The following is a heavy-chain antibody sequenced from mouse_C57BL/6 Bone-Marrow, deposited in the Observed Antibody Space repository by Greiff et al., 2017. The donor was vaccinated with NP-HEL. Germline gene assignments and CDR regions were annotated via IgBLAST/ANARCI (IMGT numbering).Heavy chain of an antibody. CDR1: GYTFTSYW. Sequence: QVQLQQPGAELVKPGASVKLSCKASGYTFTSYWMHWVKQRPGQGLEWIGMIHPNSGSTNYNEKFKSKATLTVDKSSSTAYMQLSSLTSEDSAVFYCARQLRYYYGSREDYWGQGTTLTVSS. CDR2: IHPNSGST. CDR3: ARQLRYYYGSREDY. J-gene: IGHJ2*01. V-gene: IGHV1-64*01. D-gene: IGHD1-1*01.